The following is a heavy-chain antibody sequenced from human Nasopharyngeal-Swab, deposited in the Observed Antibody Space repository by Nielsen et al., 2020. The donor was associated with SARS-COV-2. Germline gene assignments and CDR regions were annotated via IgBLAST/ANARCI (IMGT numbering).Heavy chain of an antibody. Sequence: ASVKVSCKASAYTINNYYIHWVRHSPGQGLEWMGIMIPGGGGTNYAQNFQGRVTMTRDTSTSTVCMELSSLRFEDTAVYYCVFYNYPFDYWGQGTLVTVSS. CDR3: VFYNYPFDY. D-gene: IGHD5-24*01. CDR1: AYTINNYY. CDR2: MIPGGGGT. V-gene: IGHV1-46*02. J-gene: IGHJ4*02.